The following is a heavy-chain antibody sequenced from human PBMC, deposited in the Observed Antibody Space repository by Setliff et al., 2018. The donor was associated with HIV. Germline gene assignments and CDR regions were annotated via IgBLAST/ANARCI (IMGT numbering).Heavy chain of an antibody. J-gene: IGHJ4*02. Sequence: SETLSLTCSVSGGSVSSTSNYWGWIRQPPGKGLEWIGSIYYSGSTYYNPSLKSRVTISVDTSKNQFSLKLSSVTAADTAVYYCAREISRYSGYEGRMDYFDYWGQGTLVTVSS. CDR1: GGSVSSTSNY. CDR3: AREISRYSGYEGRMDYFDY. D-gene: IGHD5-12*01. CDR2: IYYSGST. V-gene: IGHV4-39*02.